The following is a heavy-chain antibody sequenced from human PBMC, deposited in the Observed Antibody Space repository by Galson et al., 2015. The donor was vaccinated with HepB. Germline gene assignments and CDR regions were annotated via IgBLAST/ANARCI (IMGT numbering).Heavy chain of an antibody. CDR2: INTHTGNP. J-gene: IGHJ4*02. V-gene: IGHV7-4-1*01. CDR1: GYSPTKHA. CDR3: ASGSEFGDYADH. Sequence: SAKFSCKASGYSPTKHAMNWVRQAPGQGLEWMGWINTHTGNPTYVQGFTTRFVLSLDTSVSTAYLQICSLKAEDTALYYCASGSEFGDYADHWGQGTLVTVSS. D-gene: IGHD4-17*01.